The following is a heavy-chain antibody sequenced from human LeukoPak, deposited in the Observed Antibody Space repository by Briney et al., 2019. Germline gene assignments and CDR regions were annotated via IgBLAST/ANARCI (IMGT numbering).Heavy chain of an antibody. CDR1: GFTFSNAW. CDR3: TTDLLATIFGVVQDFDY. Sequence: GGSLRLSCAASGFTFSNAWMSWVRQAPGKGLEWVGRIKSKTDGGTTDYAAPVKGRFTISRDDSKNTLYLQMNSLKTEDTAVYYCTTDLLATIFGVVQDFDYWGQGTLVTVSS. D-gene: IGHD3-3*01. V-gene: IGHV3-15*01. CDR2: IKSKTDGGTT. J-gene: IGHJ4*02.